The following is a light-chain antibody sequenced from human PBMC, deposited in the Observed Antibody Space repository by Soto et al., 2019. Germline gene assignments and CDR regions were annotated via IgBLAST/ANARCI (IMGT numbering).Light chain of an antibody. J-gene: IGKJ2*01. CDR3: HHYSSWPPYT. Sequence: EIEVTQSPHTLSVAPGERAALSCRTSESVGSHLAWYQQKPGQVPRLLIYGSSNRATGIPVRFSGSGSGTEFALTISSLESEDFAVYYCHHYSSWPPYTFGQGTKV. CDR2: GSS. V-gene: IGKV3D-15*01. CDR1: ESVGSH.